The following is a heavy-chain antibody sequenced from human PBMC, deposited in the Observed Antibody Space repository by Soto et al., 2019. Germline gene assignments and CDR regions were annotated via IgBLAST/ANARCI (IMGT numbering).Heavy chain of an antibody. J-gene: IGHJ6*02. V-gene: IGHV1-2*04. Sequence: ASVKVSCKASGYTFTGYYMHWVRQAPGQGLEWMGWINPNSGGTNYAQKFQGWVTMTRDTSISTAYMELSRLRSDDTAVYYCARDLGSGYDYYYYYGMDVWGQGTTVTVS. CDR3: ARDLGSGYDYYYYYGMDV. CDR2: INPNSGGT. D-gene: IGHD5-12*01. CDR1: GYTFTGYY.